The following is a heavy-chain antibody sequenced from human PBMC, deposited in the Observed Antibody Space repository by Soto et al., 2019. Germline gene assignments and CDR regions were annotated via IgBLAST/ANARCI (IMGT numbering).Heavy chain of an antibody. Sequence: QITLKESGPTLVKPTQTLTLTCTFSGFSLSTRAVGVDWIRQPPGKALEWLALIYWDDTVHYSPSLKNRLTITQDTSKNQVVLTITNMDPVDTATYFCAHGAGWLLDYWGRGTLVTVSS. CDR1: GFSLSTRAVG. V-gene: IGHV2-5*02. CDR2: IYWDDTV. D-gene: IGHD5-12*01. CDR3: AHGAGWLLDY. J-gene: IGHJ4*02.